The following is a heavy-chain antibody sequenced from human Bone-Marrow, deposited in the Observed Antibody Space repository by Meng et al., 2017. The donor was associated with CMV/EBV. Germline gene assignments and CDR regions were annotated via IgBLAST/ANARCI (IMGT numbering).Heavy chain of an antibody. Sequence: KVSCKGFGYIFTNYWIGWVRQMPGKGLEWMGITYPGDSDTRYSPSFRGQVTISADKSISTAYLQWSSLKASDTAMYYCARQLLYCSSTSCYTSDAFDIWGQGTMVTVSS. CDR2: TYPGDSDT. CDR1: GYIFTNYW. D-gene: IGHD2-2*02. V-gene: IGHV5-51*01. CDR3: ARQLLYCSSTSCYTSDAFDI. J-gene: IGHJ3*02.